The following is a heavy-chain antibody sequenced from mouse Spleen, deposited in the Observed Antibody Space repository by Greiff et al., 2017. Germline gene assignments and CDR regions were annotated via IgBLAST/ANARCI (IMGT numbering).Heavy chain of an antibody. CDR2: INYDGSST. D-gene: IGHD1-1*01. CDR3: AREDYYGGAY. Sequence: EVMLVESEGGLVQPGSSMKLSCTASGFTFSDYYMAWVRQVPEKGLEWVANINYDGSSTYYLDSLKSRFIISRDNAKNILYLQMSSLKSEDTATYYCAREDYYGGAYWGQGTLVTVSA. CDR1: GFTFSDYY. J-gene: IGHJ3*01. V-gene: IGHV5-16*01.